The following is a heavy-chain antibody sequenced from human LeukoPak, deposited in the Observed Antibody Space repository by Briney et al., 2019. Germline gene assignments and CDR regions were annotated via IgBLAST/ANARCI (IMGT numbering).Heavy chain of an antibody. D-gene: IGHD4-17*01. CDR2: INTNTGNP. Sequence: ASVKVSCKASGYTFTSYAMNWVRQAPGQGLEWMGWINTNTGNPTYAQGFTGRFVFSLDTSVSTAYLQIGSLKAEDTAVYYCARGPTVTTVYYYYMDVWGKGTTVTVSS. J-gene: IGHJ6*03. V-gene: IGHV7-4-1*01. CDR3: ARGPTVTTVYYYYMDV. CDR1: GYTFTSYA.